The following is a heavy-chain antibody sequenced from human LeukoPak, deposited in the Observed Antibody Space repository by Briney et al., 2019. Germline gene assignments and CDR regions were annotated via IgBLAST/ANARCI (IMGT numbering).Heavy chain of an antibody. CDR1: GFTFSSYA. CDR2: ISYDGSNK. V-gene: IGHV3-30*04. J-gene: IGHJ3*02. D-gene: IGHD2-2*02. CDR3: ASPIYTDAFDI. Sequence: GGSLRLSCAASGFTFSSYAMHWVRQAPGKGLEWVAVISYDGSNKYYADSVKGRFTISRDNSKNTLYLQMNSLRAEDTAVYYCASPIYTDAFDIWGQGTMVTVSS.